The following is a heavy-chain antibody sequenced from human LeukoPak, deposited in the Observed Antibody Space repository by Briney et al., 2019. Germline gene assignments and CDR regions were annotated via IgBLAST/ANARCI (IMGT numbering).Heavy chain of an antibody. CDR1: GGSFSGYY. CDR2: INQSGST. V-gene: IGHV4-34*01. J-gene: IGHJ3*02. D-gene: IGHD3-16*02. CDR3: ARVSAEGPHGAFDI. Sequence: SETLSLTCAVYGGSFSGYYWSWIRQPPGKGLEWIGEINQSGSTNYNPSLKSRVTISVDTSKNQFSLKLSSVTAADTAVYYCARVSAEGPHGAFDIWGQGTMVTVSS.